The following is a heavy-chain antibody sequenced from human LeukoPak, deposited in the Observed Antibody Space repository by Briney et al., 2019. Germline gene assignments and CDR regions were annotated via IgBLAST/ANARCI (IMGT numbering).Heavy chain of an antibody. Sequence: GGSLRLSCAASGFTFSSYWMSWVRQAPGKGLEWVANIKQDGSEKYYVDSVKGRFTISRDNAKNSLYLQMNSLRAEDTAVYYCARDPRGMGSGALFDYWGQGTLVTVSS. CDR1: GFTFSSYW. CDR2: IKQDGSEK. CDR3: ARDPRGMGSGALFDY. V-gene: IGHV3-7*01. J-gene: IGHJ4*02. D-gene: IGHD3-10*01.